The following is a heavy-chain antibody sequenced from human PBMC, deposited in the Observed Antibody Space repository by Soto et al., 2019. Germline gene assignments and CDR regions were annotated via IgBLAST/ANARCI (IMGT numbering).Heavy chain of an antibody. D-gene: IGHD2-15*01. V-gene: IGHV4-34*01. CDR2: VNHSGGT. Sequence: PSETLSLTCAVYGGSFRGYYWTWIRQPPGKGLEWIGEVNHSGGTNYNPSLKSRVTISVDRSKNQFSLQLRSVTAADTALYYCARGAKKVAVIPQWDYWGLGALVTVSS. J-gene: IGHJ4*02. CDR3: ARGAKKVAVIPQWDY. CDR1: GGSFRGYY.